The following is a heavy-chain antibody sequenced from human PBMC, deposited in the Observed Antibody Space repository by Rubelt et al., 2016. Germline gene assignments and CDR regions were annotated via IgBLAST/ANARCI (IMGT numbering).Heavy chain of an antibody. Sequence: EVQLVESGGDLVQPGGSLRLSCAASGFTFSTYAMSWFRQSPGKGLEWVSGLSGSGGATVDAASVKGRFSVSRDNSENTVYLQMNSLRAEDTAVYYCAKSTSNTITYYFDYWGQGSLVTVSS. D-gene: IGHD1-14*01. V-gene: IGHV3-23*04. CDR1: GFTFSTYA. CDR2: LSGSGGAT. J-gene: IGHJ4*02. CDR3: AKSTSNTITYYFDY.